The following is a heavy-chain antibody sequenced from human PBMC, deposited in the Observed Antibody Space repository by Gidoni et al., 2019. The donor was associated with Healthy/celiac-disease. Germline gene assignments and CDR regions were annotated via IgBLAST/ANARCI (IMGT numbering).Heavy chain of an antibody. J-gene: IGHJ6*03. CDR3: AKTGGVCSSTSCYELYYYYYYMDV. CDR2: ISGSGGST. CDR1: GFTFSSYA. V-gene: IGHV3-23*01. D-gene: IGHD2-2*01. Sequence: EVQLLESGGGLVQPGGSLRLSCAASGFTFSSYAMSWVRQAPGKGLEWVSAISGSGGSTYYADSVKGRFTISRDNSKNTLYLQMNSLRAEDTAVYYCAKTGGVCSSTSCYELYYYYYYMDVWGKGTTVTVSS.